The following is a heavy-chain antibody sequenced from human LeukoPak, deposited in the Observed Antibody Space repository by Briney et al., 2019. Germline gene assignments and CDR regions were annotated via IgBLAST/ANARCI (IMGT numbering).Heavy chain of an antibody. D-gene: IGHD6-13*01. CDR1: GFTFSSYW. Sequence: PGGSLRLSCAASGFTFSSYWMSWVRHAPGKGLEWVANIKQDGSAKFYVDSVKGRFTISRDNAKNSLYLQMNSLRAEDTAIYYCARETYSSTMYYFDYWGQGTLVTVSS. V-gene: IGHV3-7*01. CDR2: IKQDGSAK. CDR3: ARETYSSTMYYFDY. J-gene: IGHJ4*02.